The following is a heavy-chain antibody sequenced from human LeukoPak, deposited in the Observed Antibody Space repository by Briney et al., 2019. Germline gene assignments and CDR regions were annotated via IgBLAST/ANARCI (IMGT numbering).Heavy chain of an antibody. Sequence: KTGGSLRLSCAASGFTFSDYYMSWIRQAPGKGLEWVSYIISSSSYTNYADSVKGRFTISRDNAKNSLYLQMNSLRAEDTAVYYCARGSRRGYSYGYEVLDYWGQGTLVTVSS. V-gene: IGHV3-11*06. CDR2: IISSSSYT. D-gene: IGHD5-18*01. CDR1: GFTFSDYY. J-gene: IGHJ4*02. CDR3: ARGSRRGYSYGYEVLDY.